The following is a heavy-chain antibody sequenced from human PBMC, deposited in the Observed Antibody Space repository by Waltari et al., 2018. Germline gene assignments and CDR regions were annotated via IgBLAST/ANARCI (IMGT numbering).Heavy chain of an antibody. CDR1: SFNVSSYY. CDR3: ARGNTKYGMDV. V-gene: IGHV3-53*01. J-gene: IGHJ6*02. D-gene: IGHD3-10*01. Sequence: EVQLVESGGHLIQPGGSLRLSCAASSFNVSSYYMNWVRQAPGKGLEWVSILYHAGNTYYADSVKGRFTFSRDNSKNTLYLQMNSPRAEDTAVYYCARGNTKYGMDVWGQGTTVTISS. CDR2: LYHAGNT.